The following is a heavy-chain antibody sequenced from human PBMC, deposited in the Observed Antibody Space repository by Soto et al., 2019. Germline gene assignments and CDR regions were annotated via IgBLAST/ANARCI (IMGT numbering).Heavy chain of an antibody. Sequence: QVQLVQSGAEVKKPGSSVKVSCKAAGGTFSSYTLSWVRQAPGQGLEWMGRIIPILGIANYAQKLQGRVTITADKSTSTAYMELSSLSSEDTAVYYCARSYGAYSMDVWGKGTTVTFSS. CDR2: IIPILGIA. D-gene: IGHD3-16*01. CDR3: ARSYGAYSMDV. V-gene: IGHV1-69*02. CDR1: GGTFSSYT. J-gene: IGHJ6*03.